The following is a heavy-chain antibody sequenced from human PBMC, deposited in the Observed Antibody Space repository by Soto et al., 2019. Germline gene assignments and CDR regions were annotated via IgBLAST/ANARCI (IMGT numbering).Heavy chain of an antibody. Sequence: GGSLRLSCEASGFTFSSYAMHWVRQAPGNGLEWVAVISYDGSNKYYADSVKGRFTISRDNSKNTLYLQMNSLRAEDTAVYYCARSLGYCSSTSCYNSPGDWFDPWGQGTLVTVSS. CDR1: GFTFSSYA. J-gene: IGHJ5*02. V-gene: IGHV3-30-3*01. CDR2: ISYDGSNK. D-gene: IGHD2-2*02. CDR3: ARSLGYCSSTSCYNSPGDWFDP.